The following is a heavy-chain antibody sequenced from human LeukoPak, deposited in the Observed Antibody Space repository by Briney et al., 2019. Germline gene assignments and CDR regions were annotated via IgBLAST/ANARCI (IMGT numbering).Heavy chain of an antibody. Sequence: ASVKVSCKASGYTFTSNYIHWVRQAPGQGLEWMEMIYPRDGSTSYAQKFQGRVTVTRDTSTSTVHMELSGLGSEDTAVYYCARDQEGFDYWGQGTLVTVSS. J-gene: IGHJ4*02. CDR3: ARDQEGFDY. CDR2: IYPRDGST. V-gene: IGHV1-46*01. CDR1: GYTFTSNY.